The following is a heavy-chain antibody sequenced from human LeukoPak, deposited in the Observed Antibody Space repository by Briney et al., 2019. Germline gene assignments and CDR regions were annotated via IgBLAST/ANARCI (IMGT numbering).Heavy chain of an antibody. Sequence: GGSLRPSWVASGFTFYDYGMSWVRQAPGKGLEWVSGINWNGGSTGYADSVKGRFTISRDNAKNSLYLQMNSLRAEDTALYYCARAKVSSGWYETLDYWGQGTLVTVSS. V-gene: IGHV3-20*04. CDR3: ARAKVSSGWYETLDY. CDR1: GFTFYDYG. CDR2: INWNGGST. D-gene: IGHD6-19*01. J-gene: IGHJ4*02.